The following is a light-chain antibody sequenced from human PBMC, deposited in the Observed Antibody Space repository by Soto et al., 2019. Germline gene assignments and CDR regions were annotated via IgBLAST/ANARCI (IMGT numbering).Light chain of an antibody. CDR3: HHYGYGADT. CDR2: GAS. V-gene: IGKV3-20*01. CDR1: ESVRNNS. J-gene: IGKJ2*01. Sequence: LILTQSPGTLSLSPGERATLSCRASESVRNNSLAWYQQHPGQAPRLLIFGASSRATGIPDRFTGTGSGADFSLTISRLELDESAVYFCHHYGYGADTFGQGTKLEIK.